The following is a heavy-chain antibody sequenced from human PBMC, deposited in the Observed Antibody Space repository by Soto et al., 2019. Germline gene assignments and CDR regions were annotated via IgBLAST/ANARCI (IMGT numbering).Heavy chain of an antibody. CDR1: GGSLSSYY. CDR2: IYFSDST. V-gene: IGHV4-4*09. D-gene: IGHD6-13*01. CDR3: ARFGAAAAHDDN. J-gene: IGHJ4*01. Sequence: ETLSLTCTVSGGSLSSYYWSWIRQSPGKGLENLGYIYFSDSTNYNPSFKSRITISVDTSRNQFFLTLSSMTAADTAVYYCARFGAAAAHDDNWGRGVLVTVSS.